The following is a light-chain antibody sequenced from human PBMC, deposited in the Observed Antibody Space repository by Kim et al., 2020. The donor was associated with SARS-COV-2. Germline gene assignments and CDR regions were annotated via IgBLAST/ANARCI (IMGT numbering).Light chain of an antibody. CDR3: QQYTSWWT. J-gene: IGKJ1*01. CDR1: QRVAAN. CDR2: AAS. V-gene: IGKV3-15*01. Sequence: SVSPGETATLSCRASQRVAANLAWYQQKPGQAPRLLIYAASTRASGVPDRFTGSGSGTEVTLTISSLQSGDGAVYYCQQYTSWWTFGQGTKVDIK.